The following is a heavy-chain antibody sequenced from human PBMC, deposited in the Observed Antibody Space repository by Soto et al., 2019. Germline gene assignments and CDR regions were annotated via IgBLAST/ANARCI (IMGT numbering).Heavy chain of an antibody. CDR1: GFTFSSYS. V-gene: IGHV3-21*01. J-gene: IGHJ5*02. CDR3: ARDPRPKKDIVVVVAAFPGSMAPNWFDP. CDR2: ISSSSSYI. D-gene: IGHD2-15*01. Sequence: EVQLVESGGGLVKPGGSLRLSCAASGFTFSSYSMNWVRQAPGKGLEWVSSISSSSSYIYYADSVKGRFTISRDNAKNSLYLQMNSLRAEDTAVYYCARDPRPKKDIVVVVAAFPGSMAPNWFDPWGQGTLVTVSS.